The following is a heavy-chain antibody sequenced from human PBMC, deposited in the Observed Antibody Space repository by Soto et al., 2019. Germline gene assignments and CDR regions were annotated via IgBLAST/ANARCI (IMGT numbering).Heavy chain of an antibody. V-gene: IGHV3-33*01. CDR2: IWYDGSNK. J-gene: IGHJ6*02. Sequence: PGGSLRLSCAASGFTFSSYGMHWVRQAPGKGLEWVAVIWYDGSNKYYADSVKGRFTISRDNSKNTLYLQMNSLRAEDTAVYYCARWSLEGYGMDVWGQGTTVTVSS. CDR1: GFTFSSYG. CDR3: ARWSLEGYGMDV.